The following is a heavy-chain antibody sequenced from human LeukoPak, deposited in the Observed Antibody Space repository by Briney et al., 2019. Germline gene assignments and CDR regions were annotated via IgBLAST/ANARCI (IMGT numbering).Heavy chain of an antibody. D-gene: IGHD2-21*02. CDR2: IWYDGSNK. CDR3: ARVRAAYCGGGCYSGAFDI. Sequence: GGSLRLSCAASGFTFSSYGMHWVRQAPGKGLEWVAVIWYDGSNKYYADSVKGRFTISRDNSKNTLYLQMNSLRAEDTAVYYCARVRAAYCGGGCYSGAFDIWGQGTMVTVSS. V-gene: IGHV3-33*01. CDR1: GFTFSSYG. J-gene: IGHJ3*02.